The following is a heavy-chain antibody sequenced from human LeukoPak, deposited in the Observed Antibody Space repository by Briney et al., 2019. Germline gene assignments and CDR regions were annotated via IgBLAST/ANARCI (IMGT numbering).Heavy chain of an antibody. V-gene: IGHV3-21*01. J-gene: IGHJ4*02. Sequence: PGGSLRLSCAASGFTFSSYSMNWVRQAPGKGLEWVSSISSSSSYIYYADSVKGRFTTSRDNAENSLYLQMNSLRVEDTAVYYCARGDGSGTYPTPRWGQGTLVTVSS. CDR1: GFTFSSYS. D-gene: IGHD3-10*01. CDR3: ARGDGSGTYPTPR. CDR2: ISSSSSYI.